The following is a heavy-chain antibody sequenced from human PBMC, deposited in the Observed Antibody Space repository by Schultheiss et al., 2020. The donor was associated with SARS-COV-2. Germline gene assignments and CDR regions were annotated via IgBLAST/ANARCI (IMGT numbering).Heavy chain of an antibody. D-gene: IGHD3-22*01. V-gene: IGHV4-34*01. CDR2: IFYSGST. J-gene: IGHJ4*02. CDR1: GGSFSGHY. CDR3: ARGADYYDSSGYYPVYGY. Sequence: SETLSLTCAVYGGSFSGHYWSWIRQPPGKGLEWIGYIFYSGSTNYNPSLKSRVTISVDTSKNQFSLKLSSVTAADTAVYYCARGADYYDSSGYYPVYGYWGQGTLVTVSS.